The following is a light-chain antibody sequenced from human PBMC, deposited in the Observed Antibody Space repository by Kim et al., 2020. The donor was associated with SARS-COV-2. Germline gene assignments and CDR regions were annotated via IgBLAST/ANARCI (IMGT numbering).Light chain of an antibody. V-gene: IGKV3-20*01. CDR3: PEQTSLAAYT. J-gene: IGKJ2*01. CDR1: QSVGSNY. Sequence: EVVLTQSPATLSLSPGDRATLSCRASQSVGSNYLAWYQKKPGQAPRLLIYGASNRANGIPGRFGGSWAGTGFTLTIDRLEPEDFAEYYCPEQTSLAAYTCGKGKELEI. CDR2: GAS.